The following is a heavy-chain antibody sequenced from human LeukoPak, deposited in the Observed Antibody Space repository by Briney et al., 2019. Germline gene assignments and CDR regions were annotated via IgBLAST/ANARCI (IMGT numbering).Heavy chain of an antibody. Sequence: GGSLRLSCAASGFTSSSYGMHWVRQAPGKGLEWVAVIWYDGSNKYYADSVKGRFTISRDNSKNTLYLQMNSLRAEDTAVYYCAREIGDGSSDAFDIWGQGTMVTVSS. J-gene: IGHJ3*02. CDR2: IWYDGSNK. V-gene: IGHV3-33*08. D-gene: IGHD5-24*01. CDR1: GFTSSSYG. CDR3: AREIGDGSSDAFDI.